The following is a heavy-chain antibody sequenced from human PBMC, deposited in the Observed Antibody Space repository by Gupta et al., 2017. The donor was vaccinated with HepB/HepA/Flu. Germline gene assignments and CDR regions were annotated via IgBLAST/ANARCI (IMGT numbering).Heavy chain of an antibody. V-gene: IGHV4-31*03. CDR2: MSYSGST. Sequence: QVQLQESGPGLVKPSQTLSLTCTVSGDSMSSVAYYWRWIRQHPGRGLEWIGYMSYSGSTSYNPSLKSRVTISVDTSKKRLYLRLSSVNAADTAVNYCSRALPPIFGGNAFDIWGQGTMVTVSS. CDR1: GDSMSSVAYY. CDR3: SRALPPIFGGNAFDI. D-gene: IGHD3-16*01. J-gene: IGHJ3*02.